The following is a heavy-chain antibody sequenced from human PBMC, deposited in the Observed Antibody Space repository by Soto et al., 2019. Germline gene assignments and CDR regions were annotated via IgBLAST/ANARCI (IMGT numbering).Heavy chain of an antibody. V-gene: IGHV3-23*01. J-gene: IGHJ4*02. CDR3: AKSHAYYDSSGDYPVAFDY. CDR1: GFTFSSYA. CDR2: ISGSGGST. Sequence: EVQLLESGGGLVQPGGSLRLSCAASGFTFSSYAMSWVRQAPGKGLEWVSAISGSGGSTYYADSVKGRFTISRDNSKNTLYLQMNSLRAEDTAVYDCAKSHAYYDSSGDYPVAFDYWGQGTLVTVSS. D-gene: IGHD3-22*01.